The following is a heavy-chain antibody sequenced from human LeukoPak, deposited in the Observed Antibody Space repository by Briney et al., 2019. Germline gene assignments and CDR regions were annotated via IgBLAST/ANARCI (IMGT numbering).Heavy chain of an antibody. J-gene: IGHJ5*02. CDR3: ARGLGVSNWNRFDP. Sequence: AASVKVSCKASGGTFSSYAISWVRQAPGQGLEWMGGIIPIFGTANYAQKFQGRVTITADKSTSTAYMELSSLRSEDTAVYYCARGLGVSNWNRFDPWGQGTLVTVSS. V-gene: IGHV1-69*06. D-gene: IGHD1-1*01. CDR2: IIPIFGTA. CDR1: GGTFSSYA.